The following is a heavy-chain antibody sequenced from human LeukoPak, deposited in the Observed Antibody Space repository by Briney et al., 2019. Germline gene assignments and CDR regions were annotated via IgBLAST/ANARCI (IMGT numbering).Heavy chain of an antibody. D-gene: IGHD3-16*02. CDR2: IYYSGST. Sequence: SETLSLTCTVSGGSISTRSYYWGWIRQPPGKGLEWIGSIYYSGSTYYNPSLNSRITISVDTSKNQFSLKLSSVTAADTALYYCARNALVTFGGAIVPDASDIWGQGTMVTVSS. CDR1: GGSISTRSYY. J-gene: IGHJ3*02. CDR3: ARNALVTFGGAIVPDASDI. V-gene: IGHV4-39*01.